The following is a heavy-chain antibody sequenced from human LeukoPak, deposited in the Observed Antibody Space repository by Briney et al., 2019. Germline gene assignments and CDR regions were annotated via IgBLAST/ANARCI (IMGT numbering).Heavy chain of an antibody. Sequence: ASVKVSCKASGYTFTGYYMHWVRQAPGQGLEWMGWINPNSGGTNYAQKFQGRVTMTRDTSISTAYMELSRLRSDDTAVYYCARDRERQWLGVVYWGQGTLVTVSS. CDR3: ARDRERQWLGVVY. D-gene: IGHD6-19*01. CDR2: INPNSGGT. CDR1: GYTFTGYY. V-gene: IGHV1-2*02. J-gene: IGHJ4*02.